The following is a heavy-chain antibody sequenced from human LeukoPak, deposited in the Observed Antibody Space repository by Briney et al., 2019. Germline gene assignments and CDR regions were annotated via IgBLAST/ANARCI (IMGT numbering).Heavy chain of an antibody. CDR3: ARGGRWEPTYYFDY. Sequence: GGSLRLSCAASGFTFSSYAMHWVRQAPGKGLEWVAVISYDGSNKYYADSVKGRFTISRDNSKNTLYLQMNSLRAEDTAVYYCARGGRWEPTYYFDYWGQGTLVTVSS. D-gene: IGHD1-26*01. CDR2: ISYDGSNK. CDR1: GFTFSSYA. V-gene: IGHV3-30-3*01. J-gene: IGHJ4*02.